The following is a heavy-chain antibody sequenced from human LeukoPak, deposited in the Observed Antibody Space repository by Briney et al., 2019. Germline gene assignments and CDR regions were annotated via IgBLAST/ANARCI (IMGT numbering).Heavy chain of an antibody. CDR1: GGSFSGYY. J-gene: IGHJ4*02. CDR2: INHSGST. D-gene: IGHD2/OR15-2a*01. CDR3: ARGLYGFDY. Sequence: PSETLSLTCAVYGGSFSGYYWSWIRQPPGNGLEWIGEINHSGSTNYNPSLKSRVTISVDTSKNQFSLKLSSVTAADTAVYYCARGLYGFDYWGQGTLVTVSS. V-gene: IGHV4-34*01.